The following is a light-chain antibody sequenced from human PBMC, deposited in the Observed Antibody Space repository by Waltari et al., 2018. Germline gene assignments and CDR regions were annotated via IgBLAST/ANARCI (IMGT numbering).Light chain of an antibody. CDR1: NLGEKF. CDR3: QSWVGKVV. CDR2: QDF. J-gene: IGLJ2*01. Sequence: YDLTQPPSVSVSPGQTATIPCDGDNLGEKFVSWYQQRPGQSPFLVIYQDFKRPSGIPERFSGSNSGNTATLTISGAQAMDEADFYCQSWVGKVVFGGGTKLTV. V-gene: IGLV3-1*01.